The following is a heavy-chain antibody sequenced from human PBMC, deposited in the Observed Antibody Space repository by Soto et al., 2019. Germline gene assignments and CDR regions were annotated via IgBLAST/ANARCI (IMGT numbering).Heavy chain of an antibody. CDR3: ARKPRDCSGGSCYPGYFDY. CDR1: GFSLSTSGVG. Sequence: SGPTLVNPTQTLTLTFTFSGFSLSTSGVGVGWIRQPPGKALEWLALIYWDDDKRYSPSLKSRLTITKDTSKNQVVLTMTNMDPVDTATYYCARKPRDCSGGSCYPGYFDYWGKGTLVTVSS. V-gene: IGHV2-5*02. CDR2: IYWDDDK. D-gene: IGHD2-15*01. J-gene: IGHJ4*02.